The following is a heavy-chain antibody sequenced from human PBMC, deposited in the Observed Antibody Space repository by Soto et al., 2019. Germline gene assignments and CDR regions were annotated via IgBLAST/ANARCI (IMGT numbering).Heavy chain of an antibody. CDR3: AREDDFWSGYSDY. J-gene: IGHJ4*02. Sequence: VASVKVSCKASGYTFISYAMHWVRQAPGQRLEWMGWINAGNGNTKYSQKFQGRVTITRDTSASTAYMELSSLRSEDTAVYYCAREDDFWSGYSDYWGQGTLVTVSS. CDR2: INAGNGNT. V-gene: IGHV1-3*01. CDR1: GYTFISYA. D-gene: IGHD3-3*01.